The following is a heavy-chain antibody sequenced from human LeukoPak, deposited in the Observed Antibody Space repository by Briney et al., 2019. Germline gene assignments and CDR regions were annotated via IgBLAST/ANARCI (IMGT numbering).Heavy chain of an antibody. Sequence: SGTLSLTCAVSGDSINNNNWGSWVRQSPGKGLEWIGEIYHSGSTNYNPSLKSRVTISVDKSKNQFSLQLSSVIAADTAVYYCARDLRHCTGGSCSHSFDYWGQGTLVAVSS. CDR2: IYHSGST. CDR3: ARDLRHCTGGSCSHSFDY. D-gene: IGHD2-15*01. J-gene: IGHJ4*02. CDR1: GDSINNNNW. V-gene: IGHV4-4*02.